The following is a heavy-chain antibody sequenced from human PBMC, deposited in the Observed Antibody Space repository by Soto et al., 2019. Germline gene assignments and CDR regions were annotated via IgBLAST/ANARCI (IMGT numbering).Heavy chain of an antibody. Sequence: SETLSLTCTVSGGSISSGGYYWSWIRQHPGKGLEWIGYIYYSGSTYYNPSLKSRVTIPVDTSKNQFSLKLSSVTAADTAVYYCARGPHCSSTSCYVTSRDNWFDPWGQGTLVTVSS. V-gene: IGHV4-31*03. CDR2: IYYSGST. D-gene: IGHD2-2*01. CDR1: GGSISSGGYY. CDR3: ARGPHCSSTSCYVTSRDNWFDP. J-gene: IGHJ5*02.